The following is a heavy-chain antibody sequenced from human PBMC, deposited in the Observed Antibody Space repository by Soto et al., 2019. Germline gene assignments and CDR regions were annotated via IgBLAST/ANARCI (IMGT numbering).Heavy chain of an antibody. J-gene: IGHJ6*02. CDR2: INHSGST. V-gene: IGHV4-34*01. CDR3: ARGANCSGGSCYSYYYYYGMDV. CDR1: GVSFSGYY. Sequence: TLSLTCAVYGVSFSGYYWSWIRQPPGKGLEWIGEINHSGSTNYNPSLKSRVTISVDTSKNQFSLKLSSVTAADTAVYYCARGANCSGGSCYSYYYYYGMDVWGQGTTVTVSS. D-gene: IGHD2-15*01.